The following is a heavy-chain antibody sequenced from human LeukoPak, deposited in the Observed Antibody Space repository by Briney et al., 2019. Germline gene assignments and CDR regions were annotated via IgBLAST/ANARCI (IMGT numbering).Heavy chain of an antibody. CDR3: ARRDCYGAYDI. V-gene: IGHV5-51*01. J-gene: IGHJ3*02. D-gene: IGHD5-24*01. Sequence: GESLQISCNASSYSSTSYWTSWVRQMPGKGLEWMGIVYPGDSDTRYSPSFQGHVTISTDKSISTAYLQWSSLKASDTALYYCARRDCYGAYDIWGQGTMVTVSS. CDR1: SYSSTSYW. CDR2: VYPGDSDT.